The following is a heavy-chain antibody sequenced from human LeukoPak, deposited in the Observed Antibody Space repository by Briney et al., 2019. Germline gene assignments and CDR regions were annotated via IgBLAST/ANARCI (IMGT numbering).Heavy chain of an antibody. D-gene: IGHD3-22*01. V-gene: IGHV4-34*01. CDR2: INHSGST. CDR3: ARGHYYYDSSGYYY. Sequence: PSETLSLTCAVYGGSFSGYYWSWIRQPPGKGLEWIGEINHSGSTNHNPSLKSRVTISVDTSKNQFSLKLSSVTAADTAVYYCARGHYYYDSSGYYYWGQGTLVTVSS. J-gene: IGHJ4*02. CDR1: GGSFSGYY.